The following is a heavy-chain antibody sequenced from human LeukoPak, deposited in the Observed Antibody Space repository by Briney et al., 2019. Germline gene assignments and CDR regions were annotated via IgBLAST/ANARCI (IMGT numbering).Heavy chain of an antibody. CDR2: FDPEDGET. J-gene: IGHJ6*02. Sequence: ASVKVSCKVSGYTLTELSMHWERQAPGKGLEWMGGFDPEDGETIYAQKFQGRVTMTEDTSTDTAYMELSSLRSEDTAVYYCATSAPTIFGVVIKLGVDYYYGMDVWGQGTTVTVSS. CDR3: ATSAPTIFGVVIKLGVDYYYGMDV. V-gene: IGHV1-24*01. CDR1: GYTLTELS. D-gene: IGHD3-3*01.